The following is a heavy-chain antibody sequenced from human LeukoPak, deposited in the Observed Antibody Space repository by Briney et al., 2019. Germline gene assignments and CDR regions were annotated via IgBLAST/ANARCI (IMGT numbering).Heavy chain of an antibody. V-gene: IGHV1-69*13. D-gene: IGHD3-9*01. CDR3: ARDPTYYDILTAQLEPPYNWFDP. CDR1: GGTFSSYA. J-gene: IGHJ5*02. Sequence: SVKVSCKASGGTFSSYAISWVRQAPGQGLEWMGGIIPIFGTANYAQKFQGRVTITADESTSTAYMELSSLRSEDTAVYYCARDPTYYDILTAQLEPPYNWFDPWGQGTLVTVSS. CDR2: IIPIFGTA.